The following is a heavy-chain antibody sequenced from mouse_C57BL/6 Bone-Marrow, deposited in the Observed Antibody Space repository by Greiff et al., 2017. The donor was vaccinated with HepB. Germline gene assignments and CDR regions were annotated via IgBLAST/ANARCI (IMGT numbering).Heavy chain of an antibody. V-gene: IGHV5-15*04. Sequence: EVQLVESGGGLVQPGGSLKLSCAASGFTFSDYGMAWVRQAPRKGPEWVAFISNLAYSIYYADTVTGRFTISRENAKNTLYLEMSSLRSEDTAMYYCARRAPYYYGSSSYYAMDYWGQGTSVTVSS. J-gene: IGHJ4*01. CDR1: GFTFSDYG. D-gene: IGHD1-1*01. CDR3: ARRAPYYYGSSSYYAMDY. CDR2: ISNLAYSI.